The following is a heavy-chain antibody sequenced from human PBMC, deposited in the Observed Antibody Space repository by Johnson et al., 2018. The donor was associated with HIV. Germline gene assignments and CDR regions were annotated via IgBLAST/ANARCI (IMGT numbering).Heavy chain of an antibody. CDR3: ARDGAFDI. CDR1: GFTVSSNY. V-gene: IGHV3-66*02. J-gene: IGHJ3*02. CDR2: IYSCGST. Sequence: DVQLVESGGGLVQPGGSLRLSCAASGFTVSSNYMSWVRQAPGQGLAWLSVIYSCGSTYYADSVKGRFTISRDNSKNTLYLQMNSLRAEDTAVDYCARDGAFDIWGQGTMVTVSS.